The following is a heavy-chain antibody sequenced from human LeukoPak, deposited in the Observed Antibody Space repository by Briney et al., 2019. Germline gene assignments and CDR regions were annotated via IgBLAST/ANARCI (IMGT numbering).Heavy chain of an antibody. CDR2: IIPIFGTA. D-gene: IGHD4-11*01. CDR1: GGTFSSYA. J-gene: IGHJ6*03. V-gene: IGHV1-69*05. Sequence: SVKVSCKASGGTFSSYAISWVRQAPGQGLEWMGRIIPIFGTANYAQKFQGRVTITTDESTSTAYMELSSLRSEDTAVYYCARARGEHLYSNYEGYYYYYMDVWGKGTTVTVSS. CDR3: ARARGEHLYSNYEGYYYYYMDV.